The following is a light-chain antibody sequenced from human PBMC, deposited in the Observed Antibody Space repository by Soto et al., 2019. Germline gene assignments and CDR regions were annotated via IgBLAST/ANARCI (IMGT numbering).Light chain of an antibody. V-gene: IGKV1-5*03. CDR2: MAS. CDR1: QSISSW. J-gene: IGKJ1*01. CDR3: QHYNDYSRI. Sequence: DIQMTQSPSTLSASIGDRVTITCRASQSISSWLAWYQQKPGKAPKLLIYMASNLQSGVPSRFSGSGSETEFTLTISSLQPDDFAPYYCQHYNDYSRIFGQGTKVEIK.